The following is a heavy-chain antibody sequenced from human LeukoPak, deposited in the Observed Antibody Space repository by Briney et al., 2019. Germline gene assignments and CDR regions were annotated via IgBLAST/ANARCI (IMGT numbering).Heavy chain of an antibody. V-gene: IGHV3-48*03. Sequence: GGSLRLSCAASGFIVSSYEMNWVRQAPGKGPEWVSYISSSSRTIFYADSVKGRFTISRDNAKNSLYLQMNSLRAEDTAVYYCARRFDLWGRGTLVTVSS. J-gene: IGHJ2*01. CDR3: ARRFDL. CDR2: ISSSSRTI. CDR1: GFIVSSYE.